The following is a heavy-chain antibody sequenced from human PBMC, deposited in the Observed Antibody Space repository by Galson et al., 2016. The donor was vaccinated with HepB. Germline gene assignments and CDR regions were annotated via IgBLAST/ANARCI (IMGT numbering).Heavy chain of an antibody. J-gene: IGHJ4*02. D-gene: IGHD5-12*01. CDR2: ISGSGYST. Sequence: SLRLSCAASGFTFSSYAMSWVRQAPGKGLEWVSGISGSGYSTFYADSVQGRFTISRDNSRSTLYLQMNSLRAEDTAVYYCAKAEGLSGSGYWLADSWGQGTLVTCSS. CDR3: AKAEGLSGSGYWLADS. CDR1: GFTFSSYA. V-gene: IGHV3-23*01.